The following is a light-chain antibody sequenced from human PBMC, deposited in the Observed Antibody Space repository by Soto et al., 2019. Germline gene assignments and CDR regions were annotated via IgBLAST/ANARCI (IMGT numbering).Light chain of an antibody. CDR2: EDN. CDR3: QSYDSSNRGV. V-gene: IGLV6-57*01. Sequence: NFMLTQPHSVSESPGKTVTISCTRSSGSIASNYVQWYQQRPGSSPTTVIYEDNQRPSGVPDQFSGSIDSSSNSASLTISGLKTEDEAHYYCQSYDSSNRGVFGGGTQLTVL. J-gene: IGLJ2*01. CDR1: SGSIASNY.